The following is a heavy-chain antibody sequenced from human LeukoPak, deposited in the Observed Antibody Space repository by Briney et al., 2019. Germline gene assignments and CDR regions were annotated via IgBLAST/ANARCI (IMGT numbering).Heavy chain of an antibody. CDR1: GGSMISVGYL. V-gene: IGHV4-61*02. CDR2: ILASGST. J-gene: IGHJ3*02. CDR3: AGRKIGYACDI. D-gene: IGHD2-21*01. Sequence: SQTLSLTCTLSGGSMISVGYLWSWIRQPAGKGLEWIGRILASGSTNYNPSLRRRVSISADTSKNKFSLNMISVTAADTAVNYSAGRKIGYACDIWGQGTMVTVSS.